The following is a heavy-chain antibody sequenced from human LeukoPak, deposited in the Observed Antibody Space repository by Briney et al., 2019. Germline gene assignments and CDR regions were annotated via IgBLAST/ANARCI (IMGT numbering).Heavy chain of an antibody. CDR1: GYTFTAYY. Sequence: ASVKVSCKASGYTFTAYYIHWVRQAPGQGLEWMGWINPNNGGTKYTQNFQDRVTMTRDTSINTAFLELSIMRSDDTAMYYCGTRSLTDSFDVWGQGTLVTVSS. V-gene: IGHV1-2*02. CDR3: GTRSLTDSFDV. J-gene: IGHJ3*01. CDR2: INPNNGGT. D-gene: IGHD3-9*01.